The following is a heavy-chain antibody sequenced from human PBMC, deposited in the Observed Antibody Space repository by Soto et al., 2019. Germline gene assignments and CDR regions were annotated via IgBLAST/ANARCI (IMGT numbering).Heavy chain of an antibody. J-gene: IGHJ4*02. D-gene: IGHD2-2*01. CDR2: ISAYNGNT. CDR1: GYTFTSYG. V-gene: IGHV1-18*01. Sequence: EASVKVSCKASGYTFTSYGISWVRQAPGQGLEWMGWISAYNGNTNYAQKLQGRVTMTTDTSTSTAYMELRSLRSDDTAVYYCARGLGYCSSTSCYDFDYWGQGTLVTVSS. CDR3: ARGLGYCSSTSCYDFDY.